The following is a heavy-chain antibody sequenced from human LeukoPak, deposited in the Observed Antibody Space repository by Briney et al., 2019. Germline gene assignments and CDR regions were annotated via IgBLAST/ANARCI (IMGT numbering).Heavy chain of an antibody. CDR2: ISGSAGST. V-gene: IGHV3-23*01. Sequence: GGSLRLSCAASGFTFNSYAMSWVRQAPGKGLEWVSAISGSAGSTYYADFVKGRFTISRDNSKNTLYLQMNSLRAEDTAVYYCAKDLEYSGYDTPSDYWGQGTLVTVSS. CDR3: AKDLEYSGYDTPSDY. J-gene: IGHJ4*02. CDR1: GFTFNSYA. D-gene: IGHD5-12*01.